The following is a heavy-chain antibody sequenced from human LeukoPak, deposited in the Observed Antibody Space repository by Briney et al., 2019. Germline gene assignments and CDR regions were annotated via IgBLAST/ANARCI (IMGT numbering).Heavy chain of an antibody. Sequence: LTGGSLRLSCAASGFTFNNYAMSWVRQAPGKGLDWVSAIRGSGESTYYADSVKGRFIISRDNSKNTLHLQMNSLRAEDTAVYYCARGLTYYYDSSGYYLFDYWGQGTLVTVSS. CDR2: IRGSGEST. J-gene: IGHJ4*02. V-gene: IGHV3-23*01. CDR1: GFTFNNYA. CDR3: ARGLTYYYDSSGYYLFDY. D-gene: IGHD3-22*01.